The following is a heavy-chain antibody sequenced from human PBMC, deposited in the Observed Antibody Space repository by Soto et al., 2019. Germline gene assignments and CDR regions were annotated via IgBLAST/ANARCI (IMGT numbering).Heavy chain of an antibody. Sequence: GGSLRLSCAASGFTFSSYSMNWVRQAPGKGLEWVSYINNSGSTIYYADSVKGRFTISRDNAKNSLYLQMNSLRADDTALYYCCWQARVMHHVLDVWGQGTMVTVSS. CDR3: CWQARVMHHVLDV. CDR2: INNSGSTI. V-gene: IGHV3-48*01. CDR1: GFTFSSYS. J-gene: IGHJ3*01.